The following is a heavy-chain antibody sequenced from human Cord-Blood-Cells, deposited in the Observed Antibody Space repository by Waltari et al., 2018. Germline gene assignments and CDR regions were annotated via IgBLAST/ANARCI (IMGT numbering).Heavy chain of an antibody. J-gene: IGHJ3*02. Sequence: EVQLLESGGGLVQPGGSLRLSCAASGFTLSSYAMSWVRQAQGKGRGVVEAICGSGGSTYDADSVKGRFTISRDNAKNTLYLKMNSLGAEDTAVYYCAKVSSWGSGAFDIWGQGTMVTVSS. D-gene: IGHD6-6*01. V-gene: IGHV3-23*01. CDR3: AKVSSWGSGAFDI. CDR2: ICGSGGST. CDR1: GFTLSSYA.